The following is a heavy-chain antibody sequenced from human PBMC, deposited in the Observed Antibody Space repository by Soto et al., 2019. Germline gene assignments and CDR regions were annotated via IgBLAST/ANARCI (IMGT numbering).Heavy chain of an antibody. D-gene: IGHD2-8*01. V-gene: IGHV1-69*13. CDR2: IIPMFDTT. CDR3: GRDSVRYCRDGVCYQGYYYFAMDV. CDR1: GGTFSSSA. J-gene: IGHJ6*02. Sequence: GASVKVSCKASGGTFSSSAISWVRQAPGQGLEWMGGIIPMFDTTNYAQKFQGRVTITADESTSTAYMELSSLRSDDTAVYYCGRDSVRYCRDGVCYQGYYYFAMDVWGQGTTVTVSS.